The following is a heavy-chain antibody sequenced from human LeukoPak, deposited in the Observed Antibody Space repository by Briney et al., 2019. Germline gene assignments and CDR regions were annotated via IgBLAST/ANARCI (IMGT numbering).Heavy chain of an antibody. V-gene: IGHV3-48*03. CDR3: ARVSSLWSFDS. Sequence: GGSLRLSCAASGFTFSSYEMNWVRQAPGKGLEWVSYISSSGRTIYYADSVKGRFTISRDNSKNTLYLQLSSLGAEDTALYYCARVSSLWSFDSWGQGTLVTVSS. J-gene: IGHJ4*02. CDR2: ISSSGRTI. CDR1: GFTFSSYE. D-gene: IGHD3-10*01.